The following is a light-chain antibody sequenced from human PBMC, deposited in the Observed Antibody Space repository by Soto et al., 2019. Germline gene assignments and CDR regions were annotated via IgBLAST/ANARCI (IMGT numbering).Light chain of an antibody. Sequence: EIVLTQSPGTLSLSPGERATLSCRASQSVSSSYLAWYQQKPGQAPRLLIYGASSRATGIPDRFSGSGSGTDFTLTISRLEPEDFATYYCQQYNSNSGTFGQGTKVEIK. CDR3: QQYNSNSGT. CDR1: QSVSSSY. V-gene: IGKV3-20*01. CDR2: GAS. J-gene: IGKJ1*01.